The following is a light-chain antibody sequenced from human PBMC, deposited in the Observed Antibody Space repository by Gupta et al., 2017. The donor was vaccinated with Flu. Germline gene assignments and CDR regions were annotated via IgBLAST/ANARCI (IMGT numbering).Light chain of an antibody. V-gene: IGLV4-69*01. Sequence: QLVVTQSPSASASLGASVKLTCTLSSEHSTYANAWHQQQPEKGPRYLMKVSSDGRHSRGDGIPDRFSGSSSGAERYLIISSLQSEDEADYYCQAWGPGIRVFGGGTTLTVL. CDR2: VSSDGRH. CDR1: SEHSTYA. J-gene: IGLJ3*02. CDR3: QAWGPGIRV.